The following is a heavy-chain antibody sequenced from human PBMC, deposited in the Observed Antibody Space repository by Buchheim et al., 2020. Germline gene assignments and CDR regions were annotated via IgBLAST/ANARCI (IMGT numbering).Heavy chain of an antibody. V-gene: IGHV1-46*01. CDR1: GYTFTSYY. J-gene: IGHJ4*02. Sequence: QVQLVQSGAEVKKPGASVKVSCKASGYTFTSYYMHWVRQAPGQGLEWMGIINPSGGSTSYAQKFQGRVTMTRDTSKSTVYMELSSLRSEDTAVYYCARDLGSTTVVTHALGYWGQGTL. CDR3: ARDLGSTTVVTHALGY. CDR2: INPSGGST. D-gene: IGHD4-23*01.